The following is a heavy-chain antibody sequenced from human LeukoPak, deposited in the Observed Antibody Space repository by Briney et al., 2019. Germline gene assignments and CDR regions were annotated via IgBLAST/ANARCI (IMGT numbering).Heavy chain of an antibody. CDR1: GFTFSSYV. D-gene: IGHD3-3*01. Sequence: GSLRLSCAASGFTFSSYVMHWVRQAPGKGLEWVAIISYDGSNEYYADSVKGRFTISRDNSKNTLYLQMNSLRAEDTAVYYCARKSHFSYDFWSGYYRSVGYYYMDVWGKGTTVTVSS. CDR3: ARKSHFSYDFWSGYYRSVGYYYMDV. J-gene: IGHJ6*03. V-gene: IGHV3-30*04. CDR2: ISYDGSNE.